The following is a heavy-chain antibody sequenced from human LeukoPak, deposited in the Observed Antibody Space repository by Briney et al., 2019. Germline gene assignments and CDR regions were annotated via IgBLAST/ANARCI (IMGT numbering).Heavy chain of an antibody. CDR2: INHSGST. CDR1: GGSFSGCY. Sequence: PSETLSLTCAVYGGSFSGCYWSWIRQPPGKGLEWIGEINHSGSTNYNPSLKSRVTISVDTSKNQFSLKLSSVTAADTAVYYCARGSKITIFGVVTAYYFDYWGQGTLVTVSS. D-gene: IGHD3-3*01. CDR3: ARGSKITIFGVVTAYYFDY. V-gene: IGHV4-34*01. J-gene: IGHJ4*02.